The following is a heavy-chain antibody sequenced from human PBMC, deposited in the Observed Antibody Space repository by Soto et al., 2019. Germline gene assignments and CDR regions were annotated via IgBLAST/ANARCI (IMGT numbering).Heavy chain of an antibody. CDR1: GGSISSGGYY. J-gene: IGHJ5*01. V-gene: IGHV4-31*03. Sequence: SETLSLTCTVSGGSISSGGYYWSWIRQHPGRGLEWIGYIYYNGNTYYNPSLKSRVTVSVDTSKNQFSLHVRSVTAADTAVYYCARCSLVVIPVPGFDPWGQGTLVTVSS. CDR3: ARCSLVVIPVPGFDP. CDR2: IYYNGNT. D-gene: IGHD2-15*01.